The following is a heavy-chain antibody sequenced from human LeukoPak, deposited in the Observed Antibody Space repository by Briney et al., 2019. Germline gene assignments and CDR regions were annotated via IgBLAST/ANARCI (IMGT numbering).Heavy chain of an antibody. J-gene: IGHJ3*02. D-gene: IGHD2-15*01. Sequence: PSETLSLTCSVSGGSVSNYYWSWIRQPPGKGLEWIGYVYYTGSTNYNPSLKSRVTMFEDKSKNQFSLRLYSVTVADTAVYYCARAGRYCSGGSCYFGRYAFDIWSQGTMVTVSS. CDR3: ARAGRYCSGGSCYFGRYAFDI. CDR2: VYYTGST. V-gene: IGHV4-59*08. CDR1: GGSVSNYY.